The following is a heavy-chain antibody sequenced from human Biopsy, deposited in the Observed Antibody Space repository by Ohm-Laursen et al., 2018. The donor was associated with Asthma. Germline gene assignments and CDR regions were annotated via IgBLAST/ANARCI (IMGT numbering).Heavy chain of an antibody. Sequence: ASVKVSCKASGYTFNSAGITWVRQAPGQGLEWMGWISVYNGNTKVAQKLQDRVTMITDTSTSTAYMELRSLRSDDTAVYFCARAVDYSHYYGIDVWRQGTTVTVS. D-gene: IGHD3-10*01. CDR2: ISVYNGNT. J-gene: IGHJ6*02. CDR1: GYTFNSAG. CDR3: ARAVDYSHYYGIDV. V-gene: IGHV1-18*01.